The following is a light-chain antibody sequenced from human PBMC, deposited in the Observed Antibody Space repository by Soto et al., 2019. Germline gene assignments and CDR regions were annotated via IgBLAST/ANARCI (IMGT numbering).Light chain of an antibody. J-gene: IGKJ5*01. Sequence: DLVMTQSPLSLPVTPGESASISCRSSQSLLTSNGYDSLHWYVQKAVQSPQLLVYLGSIRASGVPDRFSVSGSGTDFTLQINRVEAEDVGVYYCMQGLQLPITFGQGTRLEIK. V-gene: IGKV2-28*01. CDR3: MQGLQLPIT. CDR1: QSLLTSNGYDS. CDR2: LGS.